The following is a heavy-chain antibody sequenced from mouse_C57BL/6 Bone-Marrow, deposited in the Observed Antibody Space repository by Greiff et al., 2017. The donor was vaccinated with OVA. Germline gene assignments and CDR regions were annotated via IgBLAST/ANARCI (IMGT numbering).Heavy chain of an antibody. Sequence: QVQLQQPGAELVKPGASVKLSCKASGYTFTSYWMHWVKQRPGQGLEWIGMIHPNSGSTNYNEKFTSKATLTVDKSSSTAYMQLSSLTSEDSAVYYCARYSRIYYYGTWYFDVWGTGTTVTVSS. V-gene: IGHV1-64*01. D-gene: IGHD1-1*01. CDR1: GYTFTSYW. CDR3: ARYSRIYYYGTWYFDV. J-gene: IGHJ1*03. CDR2: IHPNSGST.